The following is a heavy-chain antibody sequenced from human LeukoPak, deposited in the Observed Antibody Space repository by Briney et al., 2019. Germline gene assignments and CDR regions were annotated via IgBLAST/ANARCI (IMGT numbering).Heavy chain of an antibody. Sequence: GRSLRLSCAASGVTFSSYGMRWVRQAPGKGLEWLAVISYDGRNKYYADSVKGRFTISRDNSKNTLYLQMNSLRAEDTAVYYCAKAEYCTGARCYSAAFAYWGQGTLVTVSS. CDR3: AKAEYCTGARCYSAAFAY. V-gene: IGHV3-30*18. J-gene: IGHJ4*02. CDR2: ISYDGRNK. CDR1: GVTFSSYG. D-gene: IGHD2-8*02.